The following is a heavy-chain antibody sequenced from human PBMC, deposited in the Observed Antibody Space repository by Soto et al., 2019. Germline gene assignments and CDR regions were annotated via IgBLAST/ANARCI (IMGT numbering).Heavy chain of an antibody. CDR3: ARESEDLTSNFDY. V-gene: IGHV3-21*06. J-gene: IGHJ4*02. CDR1: GLTFTRYS. CDR2: ISSTTNYI. Sequence: GSLRLSCAASGLTFTRYSMAWVRQAPGKGLEWVSSISSTTNYIYYGDSMKGRFTISRDNAKNSLYLEMNSLRAEDTAVYYWARESEDLTSNFDYWGQGTLVTGSS.